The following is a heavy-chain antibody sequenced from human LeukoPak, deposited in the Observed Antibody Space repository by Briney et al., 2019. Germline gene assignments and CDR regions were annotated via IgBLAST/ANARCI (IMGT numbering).Heavy chain of an antibody. CDR2: ISGDASTT. J-gene: IGHJ4*02. D-gene: IGHD3-22*01. Sequence: PGGSLRLSCAASGFTFSSRWMHWVRQAPGKGLVWVSRISGDASTTNYADSVNGRFTISRDNAKNTLYLQMNSLRAEDTAVYYCARGGSSGNGDYWGQGTLVGVSS. CDR3: ARGGSSGNGDY. CDR1: GFTFSSRW. V-gene: IGHV3-74*01.